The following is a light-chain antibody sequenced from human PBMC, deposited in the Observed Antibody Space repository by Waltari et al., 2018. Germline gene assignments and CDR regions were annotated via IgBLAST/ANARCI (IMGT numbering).Light chain of an antibody. CDR1: QSVSTS. Sequence: DIQMTQSPSTLSASVGDRFTITCRASQSVSTSLAWYQQKPGKAPKVLIYKASSLESGVPLRFSGSGSGTEFTLTITSLQPDDVAIYSCKQYITYPWTFGQGTKVEVK. J-gene: IGKJ1*01. CDR3: KQYITYPWT. CDR2: KAS. V-gene: IGKV1-5*03.